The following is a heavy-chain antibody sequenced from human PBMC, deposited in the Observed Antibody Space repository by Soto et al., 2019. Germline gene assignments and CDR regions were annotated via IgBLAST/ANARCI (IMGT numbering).Heavy chain of an antibody. CDR2: MNPRTGNA. V-gene: IGHV1-8*01. Sequence: QVLVVQSGAEVRKPGASVKVSCKASGYTFISYDINWVRQATGQGLEWMGWMNPRTGNAGYAQKFQGRVSMTRNTCINTAYMELSNLRSDDTAVYYCARGVGSGSGWFDPWGQGTLVTVSS. CDR1: GYTFISYD. CDR3: ARGVGSGSGWFDP. D-gene: IGHD6-25*01. J-gene: IGHJ5*02.